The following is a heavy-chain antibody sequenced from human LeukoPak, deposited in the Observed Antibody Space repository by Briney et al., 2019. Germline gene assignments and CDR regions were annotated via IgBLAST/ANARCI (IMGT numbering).Heavy chain of an antibody. D-gene: IGHD5-24*01. CDR3: ARGSGGYNSWWGS. CDR2: INHSGST. J-gene: IGHJ4*02. V-gene: IGHV4-34*01. CDR1: GGSFSGYY. Sequence: SETLSLTCAVYGGSFSGYYWSWIRQPPGKGLEWIGEINHSGSTNYNPSLKGRVTISVDTSKDQFSLKLSSVTAADTAVYYCARGSGGYNSWWGSWGQGTLVTVSS.